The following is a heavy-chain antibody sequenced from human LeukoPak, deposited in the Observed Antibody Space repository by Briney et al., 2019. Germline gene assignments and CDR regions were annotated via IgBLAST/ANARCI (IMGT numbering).Heavy chain of an antibody. J-gene: IGHJ4*02. V-gene: IGHV5-51*01. CDR1: GYSFTSYW. D-gene: IGHD3-22*01. CDR2: IYPGDSDT. Sequence: VESLKISCKGSGYSFTSYWIGWVRQMPGKGLEWMGIIYPGDSDTRYSPSFQGQVTISADKSISTAYLQWSSLKASDTAMYYCARRTYYYDSSRKGGFDYWGQGTLVTVSS. CDR3: ARRTYYYDSSRKGGFDY.